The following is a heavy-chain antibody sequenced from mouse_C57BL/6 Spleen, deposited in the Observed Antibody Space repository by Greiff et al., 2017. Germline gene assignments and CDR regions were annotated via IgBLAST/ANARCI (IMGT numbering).Heavy chain of an antibody. J-gene: IGHJ2*01. CDR1: GYTFTGYW. V-gene: IGHV1-9*01. Sequence: QVQLQQSGAELMKPGASVKLSCKATGYTFTGYWIEWVKQRPGHGLEWIGEILPGSGSTNYHEKFKGKATFTADTSSNTAYMQLRSLTTEDSAIYYCAREDDGYSGYWGQGTTLTVSS. CDR2: ILPGSGST. D-gene: IGHD2-3*01. CDR3: AREDDGYSGY.